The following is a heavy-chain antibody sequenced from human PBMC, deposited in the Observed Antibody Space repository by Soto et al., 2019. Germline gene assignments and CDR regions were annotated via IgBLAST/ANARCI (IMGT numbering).Heavy chain of an antibody. CDR3: ARGGAEDNYFGP. V-gene: IGHV4-31*03. CDR2: ICCSGSS. CDR1: GGAVDNGGFY. J-gene: IGHJ5*02. Sequence: SETLSLTCTVSGGAVDNGGFYWSWIRQQPGKGLEWIVHICCSGSSHYNPSLRSRVTISMDTSKNDLSLKLNSVTAADTAVYYCARGGAEDNYFGPWGQGTLVTVSS.